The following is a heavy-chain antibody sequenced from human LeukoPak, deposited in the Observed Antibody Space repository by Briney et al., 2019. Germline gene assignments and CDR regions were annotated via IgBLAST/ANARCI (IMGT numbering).Heavy chain of an antibody. CDR2: NPSGGST. D-gene: IGHD2-8*01. J-gene: IGHJ4*02. CDR3: ARLKYCTNGVCYAGFDY. Sequence: ASVKVSCKASGYTFTNYFMHWVRQAPGQGLEWMGINPSGGSTTYAQKFQGRVTITRDTSADTAYMELSSLRSEDTAVYYCARLKYCTNGVCYAGFDYWGQGTLVTVSS. CDR1: GYTFTNYF. V-gene: IGHV1-46*01.